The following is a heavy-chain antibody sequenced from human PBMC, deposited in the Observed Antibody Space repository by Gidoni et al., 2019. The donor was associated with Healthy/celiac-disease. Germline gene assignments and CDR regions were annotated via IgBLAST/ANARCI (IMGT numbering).Heavy chain of an antibody. CDR3: ARGRGANRGSGSYYLGY. CDR1: GYTFTSYD. J-gene: IGHJ4*02. D-gene: IGHD3-10*01. V-gene: IGHV1-8*01. Sequence: QVQLVQSGAEVKKPGASVKVSCKASGYTFTSYDINWVRQATGQGLEWMGWMNPNSGNTGYEQKSQGRVTMTRNTSISTAYMELSSLRSEDTAVYYCARGRGANRGSGSYYLGYWGQGTLVTVSS. CDR2: MNPNSGNT.